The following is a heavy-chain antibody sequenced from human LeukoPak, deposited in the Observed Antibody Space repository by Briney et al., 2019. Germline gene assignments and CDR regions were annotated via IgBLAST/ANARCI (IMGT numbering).Heavy chain of an antibody. Sequence: SETLSLTCSVSAGSISSSSWWSWVRQSPGKGLEWIGEIYLYGTTNYNPSLKSRVTMSVDRSKNQFSLKLSSVTAADTAVYYCARQKWEQQGRDYYFNGLDVRGPGTTVTASS. CDR1: AGSISSSSW. D-gene: IGHD1-26*01. V-gene: IGHV4-4*02. CDR3: ARQKWEQQGRDYYFNGLDV. J-gene: IGHJ6*02. CDR2: IYLYGTT.